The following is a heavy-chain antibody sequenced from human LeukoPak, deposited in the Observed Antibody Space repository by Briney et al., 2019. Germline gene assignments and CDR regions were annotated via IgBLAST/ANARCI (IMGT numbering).Heavy chain of an antibody. D-gene: IGHD2-2*01. CDR3: ARGKYQLLSYWFDP. CDR2: IWDDGNNK. V-gene: IGHV3-33*01. J-gene: IGHJ5*02. CDR1: GFSFSNHG. Sequence: GGSLRLSCAASGFSFSNHGMHWVRQAPGKRLEWVAVIWDDGNNKRYANSVNGRFTISRDNSENTLYLQMNGLTAEGTAMYYCARGKYQLLSYWFDPWGQGTLVTVSS.